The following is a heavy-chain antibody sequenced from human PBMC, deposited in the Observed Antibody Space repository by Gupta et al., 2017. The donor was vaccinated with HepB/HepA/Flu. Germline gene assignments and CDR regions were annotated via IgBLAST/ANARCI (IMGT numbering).Heavy chain of an antibody. D-gene: IGHD5-12*01. CDR3: ARETYEIDY. CDR1: GFTFSTYE. V-gene: IGHV3-48*03. CDR2: ITSSGGMA. Sequence: EVQLVESGGGLVEPGGSLRLSCAASGFTFSTYEMNWVRQAPGKGLEWVSYITSSGGMAYYPDSVKGRFTISRDNAKNSLYLQMNSLRAEDTAVYYCARETYEIDYWGQGTLVTVSS. J-gene: IGHJ4*02.